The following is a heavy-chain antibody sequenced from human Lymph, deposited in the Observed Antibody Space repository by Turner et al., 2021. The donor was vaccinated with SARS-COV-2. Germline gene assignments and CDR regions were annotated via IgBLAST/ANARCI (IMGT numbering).Heavy chain of an antibody. CDR1: GFTFSSYS. D-gene: IGHD2-21*02. CDR3: ARGPPDFPYYFDY. J-gene: IGHJ4*02. V-gene: IGHV3-21*01. Sequence: EVQLVASGGGPVKPGGSLRLSCAASGFTFSSYSMTWVRQAPGKGLEWVSSITFTSSYIYYADSVKGRFTISRDNAKNSLYLQMNSLRAEDTAVYYCARGPPDFPYYFDYWGQGTLVTVSS. CDR2: ITFTSSYI.